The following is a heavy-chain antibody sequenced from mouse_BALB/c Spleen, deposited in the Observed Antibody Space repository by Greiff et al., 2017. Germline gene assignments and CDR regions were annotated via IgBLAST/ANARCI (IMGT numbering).Heavy chain of an antibody. CDR1: GYTFTSYY. CDR2: INPSNGGT. J-gene: IGHJ2*01. Sequence: VQLQESGAELVKPGASVKLSCKASGYTFTSYYMYWVKQRPGQGLEWIGEINPSNGGTNFNEKFKSKATLTVDKSSSTAYMQLSSLTSEDSAVYYCTWGDYWGQGTTLTVSS. CDR3: TWGDY. V-gene: IGHV1S16*01.